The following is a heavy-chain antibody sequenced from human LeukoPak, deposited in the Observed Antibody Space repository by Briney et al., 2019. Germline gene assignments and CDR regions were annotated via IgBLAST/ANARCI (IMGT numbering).Heavy chain of an antibody. J-gene: IGHJ3*02. CDR2: IYTSGST. CDR3: ARDPVATITDDAFDI. Sequence: SETLSRTCTVSGGSVSSGSYYWSWSRQPAGKGLEWIGRIYTSGSTNYNPSLKSRVTISVDTSKNQFSLKLSSVTAADTAVYYCARDPVATITDDAFDIWGQGTMVTVSS. CDR1: GGSVSSGSYY. D-gene: IGHD5-24*01. V-gene: IGHV4-61*02.